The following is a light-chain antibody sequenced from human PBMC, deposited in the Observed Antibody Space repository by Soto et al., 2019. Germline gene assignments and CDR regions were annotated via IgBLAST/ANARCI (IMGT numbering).Light chain of an antibody. CDR2: DNN. J-gene: IGLJ1*01. CDR1: SSNIGNNY. CDR3: GTWDSSLSAYV. V-gene: IGLV1-51*01. Sequence: QSVLTQPPSVSAAPGQKVTISCSGSSSNIGNNYVSWYQQLPGTAPKLLIYDNNKRPSGIPDRFSGSKSGTSATLGITGLQTGDEADYYCGTWDSSLSAYVSGTGTKVPVL.